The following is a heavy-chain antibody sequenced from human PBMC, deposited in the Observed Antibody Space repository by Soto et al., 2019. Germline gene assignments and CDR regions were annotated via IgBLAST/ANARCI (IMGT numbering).Heavy chain of an antibody. CDR2: IHHSGST. CDR1: GGSFSGYY. Sequence: VQLQQWGAGLLKPSETLSLTCAVYGGSFSGYYWSWIRQPPGQGLEWIGEIHHSGSTNYNPSLKSRVTISVDTAKNQFSLKLSSVTAADTAVYYCARLGTTWCDYWGQGTLVTVSS. J-gene: IGHJ4*02. D-gene: IGHD2-15*01. V-gene: IGHV4-34*01. CDR3: ARLGTTWCDY.